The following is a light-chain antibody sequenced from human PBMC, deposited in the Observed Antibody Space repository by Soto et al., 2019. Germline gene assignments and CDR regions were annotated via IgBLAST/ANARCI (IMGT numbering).Light chain of an antibody. CDR2: KVT. CDR1: RSDVGGYDY. Sequence: QSALTQPPSASGSPGQSVTISCTGTRSDVGGYDYVSWYQQHPGKVPRLIIYKVTKRPAGVPDRFSGSKSGNTASLTVSGLRTEDEADYYCSSSADSNNHVVFGGGTQLTVL. V-gene: IGLV2-8*01. CDR3: SSSADSNNHVV. J-gene: IGLJ2*01.